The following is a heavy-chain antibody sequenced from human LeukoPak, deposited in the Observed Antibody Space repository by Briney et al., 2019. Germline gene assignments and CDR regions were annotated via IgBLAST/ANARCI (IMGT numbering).Heavy chain of an antibody. D-gene: IGHD7-27*01. CDR1: GGSINSYY. CDR2: IFYSGST. J-gene: IGHJ3*02. V-gene: IGHV4-59*08. Sequence: SETLSLTCTVSGGSINSYYWSWIRQPPGKGLEWIGYIFYSGSTNYKPSLKSRVTISVDTSRNQFSLKLSSVTAADTAVYYCARSTSALGTFDIWGQGTMVTVSS. CDR3: ARSTSALGTFDI.